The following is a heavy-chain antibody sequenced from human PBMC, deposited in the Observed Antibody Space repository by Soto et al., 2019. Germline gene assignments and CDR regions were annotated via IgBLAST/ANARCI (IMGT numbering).Heavy chain of an antibody. CDR1: GFTFSSYA. CDR3: ARDYYDFWSGYYIPYYYYGMDV. D-gene: IGHD3-3*01. Sequence: QVQLVESGGGVVQPGRSLRLSCAASGFTFSSYAMHWVRQAPGKGLEWVAVISYDGSNKYYADSVKDRFTISRDNSKNTLYLQMNSLRAEDTAVYYCARDYYDFWSGYYIPYYYYGMDVWGQGTTVTVSS. V-gene: IGHV3-30-3*01. CDR2: ISYDGSNK. J-gene: IGHJ6*02.